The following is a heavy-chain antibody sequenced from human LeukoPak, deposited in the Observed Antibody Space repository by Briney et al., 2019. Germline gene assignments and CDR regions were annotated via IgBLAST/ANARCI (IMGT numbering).Heavy chain of an antibody. V-gene: IGHV3-21*01. CDR2: ISSSSSYI. Sequence: GGSLRLSCAASGFTFSSYSMNWVRQAPGKGLEWVSSISSSSSYIYYADSVKGRFTISRDNAKNSLYLQMNSLRAEDTAVYYCAKLYLPQWLGQPFDYWGQGTLVTVSS. J-gene: IGHJ4*02. CDR3: AKLYLPQWLGQPFDY. D-gene: IGHD6-19*01. CDR1: GFTFSSYS.